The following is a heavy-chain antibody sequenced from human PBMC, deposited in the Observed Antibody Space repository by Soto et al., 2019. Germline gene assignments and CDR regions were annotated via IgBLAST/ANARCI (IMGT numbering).Heavy chain of an antibody. V-gene: IGHV5-10-1*01. Sequence: GESLTTSCKGSGYSFAGYWISWVGQKPGKGLEWMGRIDPSDSQTYYSPSFRGHVTISATKSITTVFLQWSSLRASGTAMYYCARQIYDSDTGPNFKYYFDSWGQGTTVTVSS. CDR1: GYSFAGYW. J-gene: IGHJ4*02. CDR3: ARQIYDSDTGPNFKYYFDS. D-gene: IGHD3-22*01. CDR2: IDPSDSQT.